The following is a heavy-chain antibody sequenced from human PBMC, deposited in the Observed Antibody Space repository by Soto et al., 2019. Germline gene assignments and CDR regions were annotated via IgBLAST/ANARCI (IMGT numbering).Heavy chain of an antibody. V-gene: IGHV1-69*13. CDR1: GGTFSSYA. D-gene: IGHD6-6*01. CDR2: IIPIFGTA. CDR3: ARAGVYSSSSGGYYFDY. J-gene: IGHJ4*02. Sequence: PSVKVSCKASGGTFSSYAISWVRQAPGQGLEWMGGIIPIFGTANYAQKFQGRVTITADESTSTAYMELSSLRSEDTAVYYCARAGVYSSSSGGYYFDYWGQGTRVTVSS.